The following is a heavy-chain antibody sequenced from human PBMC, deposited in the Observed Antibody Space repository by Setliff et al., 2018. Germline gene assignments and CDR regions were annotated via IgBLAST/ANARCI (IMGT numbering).Heavy chain of an antibody. CDR3: ARKGISALSGAFDM. V-gene: IGHV4-4*07. CDR1: GGSISSYY. J-gene: IGHJ3*02. CDR2: INSDENT. D-gene: IGHD1-26*01. Sequence: PSETLSLTCTVSGGSISSYYWSWFRQPAGKGLEWIGRINSDENTDYNPSLKSRVTMSVDTSKNQFSLKLSSVTAADTAVYYCARKGISALSGAFDMWGQGTMVTVSS.